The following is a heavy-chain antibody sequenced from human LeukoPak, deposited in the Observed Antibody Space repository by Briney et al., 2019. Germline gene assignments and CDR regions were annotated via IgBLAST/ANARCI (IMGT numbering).Heavy chain of an antibody. CDR1: GYTFTSYY. V-gene: IGHV1-46*01. J-gene: IGHJ4*02. D-gene: IGHD5-18*01. CDR2: INPSGGST. Sequence: ASVKVSCKASGYTFTSYYMHWVRQAPGQGLEWMGIINPSGGSTSYAQKFQGRVTMTRDMSTSTVYMELSSLRSEDTAVYYCARDLSGSGYSYGYFDYWGQGTLVTVSS. CDR3: ARDLSGSGYSYGYFDY.